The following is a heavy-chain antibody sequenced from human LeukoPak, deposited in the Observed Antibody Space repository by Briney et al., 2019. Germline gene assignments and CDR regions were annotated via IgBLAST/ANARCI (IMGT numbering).Heavy chain of an antibody. CDR1: GDSVSSNTAA. Sequence: SQTLSLTCAISGDSVSSNTAAWNWIRQSPSRGLEWLGRTYFRSKWYNDYAVAVKSRITINPDTSKNQFSLQLNSVTPEDTAVYYCARNSRYSSSWFDSWGQGTLVTVSS. J-gene: IGHJ5*01. CDR2: TYFRSKWYN. D-gene: IGHD6-13*01. CDR3: ARNSRYSSSWFDS. V-gene: IGHV6-1*01.